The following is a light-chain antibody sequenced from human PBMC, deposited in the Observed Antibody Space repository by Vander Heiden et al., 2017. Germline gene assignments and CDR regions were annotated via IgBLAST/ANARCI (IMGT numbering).Light chain of an antibody. CDR1: QSVLYSSNHKNY. CDR3: QQYYSTPQT. J-gene: IGKJ1*01. Sequence: DIVMTQSPDSLAVSLGERATINCKSSQSVLYSSNHKNYLAWYQQKPGQPPTLLIYWTDFTLTISSLQAEDVAVYYCQQYYSTPQTFGQGTKVEIK. V-gene: IGKV4-1*01.